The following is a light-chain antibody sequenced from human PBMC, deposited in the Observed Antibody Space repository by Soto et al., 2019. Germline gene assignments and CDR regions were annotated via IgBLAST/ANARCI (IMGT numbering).Light chain of an antibody. CDR3: QQYENLPT. CDR2: DAS. Sequence: DIQMTQSPPSLSASVGARVTITCQASQNINTYLTWYQQKPGRAPKLLIYDASNLEAGVPSRFRGSGSGSDFTFTISRLQPEDIATYYCQQYENLPTFGQGTRLEIK. CDR1: QNINTY. J-gene: IGKJ5*01. V-gene: IGKV1-33*01.